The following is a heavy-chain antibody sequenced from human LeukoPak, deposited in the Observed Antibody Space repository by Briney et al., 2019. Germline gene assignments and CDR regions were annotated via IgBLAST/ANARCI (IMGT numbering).Heavy chain of an antibody. CDR2: IYTSGST. CDR1: GGSISSGGYY. CDR3: TQGGELMNY. J-gene: IGHJ4*02. D-gene: IGHD3-16*01. Sequence: SETLSLTCAVSGGSISSGGYYWTWIRQPAGKGLEWIGRIYTSGSTNYNPSLKSRVTMSIDASKNQFSLRLSSVTAADTAMYYCTQGGELMNYWGQGTLVTVSS. V-gene: IGHV4-61*02.